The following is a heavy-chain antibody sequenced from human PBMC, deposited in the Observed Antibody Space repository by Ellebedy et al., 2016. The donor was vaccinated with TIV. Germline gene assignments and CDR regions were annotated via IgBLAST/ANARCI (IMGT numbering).Heavy chain of an antibody. CDR2: IYPGDSDT. D-gene: IGHD6-19*01. CDR1: GYNFNTYW. V-gene: IGHV5-51*01. CDR3: ARLGSGWFRYFDF. Sequence: KVSCXTSGYNFNTYWIGWVRQMPGKGLEWMGIIYPGDSDTRYSLSFEGQVTISADKSNSTAFLQWRSLKASDTAMYYCARLGSGWFRYFDFWGQGTLVDVSS. J-gene: IGHJ4*02.